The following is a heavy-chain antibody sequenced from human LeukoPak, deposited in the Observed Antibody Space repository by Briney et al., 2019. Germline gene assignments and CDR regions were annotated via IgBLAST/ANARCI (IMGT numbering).Heavy chain of an antibody. V-gene: IGHV4-34*01. CDR2: INHSGST. CDR3: ARGASSFWDY. Sequence: SETLSLTCAVYGGSFSGYYWSWIRQPPGKGLEWIGEINHSGSTNYNPSLKSRVTISADTSKNQFSLKLSSVTAADTAVYYCARGASSFWDYWGQGTLVTVSS. J-gene: IGHJ4*02. CDR1: GGSFSGYY. D-gene: IGHD6-19*01.